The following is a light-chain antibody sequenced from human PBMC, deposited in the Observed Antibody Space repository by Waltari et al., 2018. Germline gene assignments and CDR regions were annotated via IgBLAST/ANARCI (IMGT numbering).Light chain of an antibody. CDR2: RNN. Sequence: QSVLTQSPSASGTPGQRVTISCSGSRSNIGSNYVYWYQQLPGTAPKLLVYRNNQRLSGVPDRFSGSKSGTSASLAIFGLRSEDDADYFCAAWDDSLSGPVFGGGTKLTVL. J-gene: IGLJ3*02. V-gene: IGLV1-47*01. CDR3: AAWDDSLSGPV. CDR1: RSNIGSNY.